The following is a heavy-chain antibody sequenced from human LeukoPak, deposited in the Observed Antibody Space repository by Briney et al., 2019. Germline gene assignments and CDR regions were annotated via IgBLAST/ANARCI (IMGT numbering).Heavy chain of an antibody. D-gene: IGHD3-22*01. CDR3: ARGTYYYDILFDP. CDR2: IYYSGST. V-gene: IGHV4-39*07. CDR1: GGSISSSSYY. J-gene: IGHJ5*02. Sequence: PSETLSLTCTVSGGSISSSSYYWGWIRQPPGKGLEWIGSIYYSGSTYYNPSLKSRVTISVDTSKNQFSLKLSSVTAADTAVYYCARGTYYYDILFDPWGQGTLVTVSS.